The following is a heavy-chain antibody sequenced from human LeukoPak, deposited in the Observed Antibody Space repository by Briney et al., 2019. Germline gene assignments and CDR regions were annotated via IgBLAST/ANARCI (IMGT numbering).Heavy chain of an antibody. CDR3: ARDFSWGPDL. J-gene: IGHJ5*02. CDR1: GFSLTGHY. CDR2: INGNSGDT. Sequence: ASVKVSCKGSGFSLTGHYMHWLRQAPRQGLEWMGWINGNSGDTNYAQKFQDRVIMTRDTSVNTVYMELSRLRSDDTATYYCARDFSWGPDLWGQGTLVIVSS. V-gene: IGHV1-2*02. D-gene: IGHD7-27*01.